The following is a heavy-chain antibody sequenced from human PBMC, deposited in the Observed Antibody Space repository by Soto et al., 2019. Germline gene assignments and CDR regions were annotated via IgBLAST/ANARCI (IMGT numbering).Heavy chain of an antibody. CDR3: ARLVLLWFGAGYYYYYGMDV. Sequence: QLQLQESGPGLVKPSETLSLTCTVSGGSISSSSYYWGWIRQPPGKGLEWIGSIYYSGSTYYNPSLKSRVSISVDTSKNQFSLKLSSVTAADTAVYYCARLVLLWFGAGYYYYYGMDVWGQGTTVTVSS. J-gene: IGHJ6*02. CDR2: IYYSGST. CDR1: GGSISSSSYY. V-gene: IGHV4-39*01. D-gene: IGHD3-10*01.